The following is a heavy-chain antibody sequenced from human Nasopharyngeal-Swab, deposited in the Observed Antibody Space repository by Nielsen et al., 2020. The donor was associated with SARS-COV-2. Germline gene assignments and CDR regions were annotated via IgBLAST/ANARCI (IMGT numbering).Heavy chain of an antibody. CDR1: GFTFDDYA. V-gene: IGHV3-9*01. Sequence: GGSLRLSCAASGFTFDDYAMHWVRPAPGKGLEWVSGISWNSGSIGYADSVKGRFTISRDNAKNSLYLQMNSLRAEDTALYYCAKELDIVVVPAAYGFGYYGMDVWGQGTTVTVSS. D-gene: IGHD2-2*03. J-gene: IGHJ6*02. CDR2: ISWNSGSI. CDR3: AKELDIVVVPAAYGFGYYGMDV.